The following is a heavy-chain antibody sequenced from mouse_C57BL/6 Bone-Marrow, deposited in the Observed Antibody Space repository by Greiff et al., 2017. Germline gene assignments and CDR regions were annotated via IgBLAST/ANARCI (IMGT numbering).Heavy chain of an antibody. V-gene: IGHV2-9-1*01. CDR2: IWTGGGT. CDR1: GFSLTSYA. Sequence: QVTLKVSGPGLVAPSQSLSITCTVSGFSLTSYAISWVRQPPGKGLEWLGVIWTGGGTNYNSARKSRLSISKDNSKSQVFLKMNSLQTDDTARYYCARNSNYYGSSYGYFDVWGTGTTVTVSS. J-gene: IGHJ1*03. D-gene: IGHD1-1*01. CDR3: ARNSNYYGSSYGYFDV.